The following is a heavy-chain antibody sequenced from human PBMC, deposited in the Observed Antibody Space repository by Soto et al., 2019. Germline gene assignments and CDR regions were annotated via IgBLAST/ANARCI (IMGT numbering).Heavy chain of an antibody. Sequence: PVGSLRLSCAASGFTFSDHYMDWVRQAPGKGLEWVGRTRNKANSYTTEYAASVKGRFTISRDDSKNSLYLQMNSLRTEDTAVYYCARSIVGATDFDYWGQGTLVTAPQ. CDR3: ARSIVGATDFDY. CDR1: GFTFSDHY. CDR2: TRNKANSYTT. D-gene: IGHD1-26*01. V-gene: IGHV3-72*01. J-gene: IGHJ4*02.